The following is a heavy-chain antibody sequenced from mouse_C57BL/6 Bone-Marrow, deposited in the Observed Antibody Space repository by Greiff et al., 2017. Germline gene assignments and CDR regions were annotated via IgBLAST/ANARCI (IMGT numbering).Heavy chain of an antibody. CDR3: ARGLRRSYWYFDV. CDR1: GYTFTSYW. CDR2: IDPSDSYT. J-gene: IGHJ1*03. V-gene: IGHV1-69*01. Sequence: QVQLQQPGAELVMPGASVKLSCKASGYTFTSYWMHWVKQRPGQGLEWIGEIDPSDSYTNYNQKFKGKSTLTVDKSSSTAYMQLSSLTSEDSAVYYCARGLRRSYWYFDVWGTGTTVTVSS. D-gene: IGHD2-4*01.